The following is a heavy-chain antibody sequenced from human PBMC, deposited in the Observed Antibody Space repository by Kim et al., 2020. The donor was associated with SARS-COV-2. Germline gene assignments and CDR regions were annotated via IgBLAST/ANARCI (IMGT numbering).Heavy chain of an antibody. CDR1: GFTFSSYA. V-gene: IGHV3-23*01. CDR2: ISGSDGNT. J-gene: IGHJ3*02. Sequence: GGSLRLSCAASGFTFSSYAMSWVRQAPGKGLEWVSAISGSDGNTYYADSVKGRFTISRDNSKNTLYLQMNSLRAEDTAVYYCAKLKARQLVLIDAFDIWGQGTMVTVSS. CDR3: AKLKARQLVLIDAFDI. D-gene: IGHD6-13*01.